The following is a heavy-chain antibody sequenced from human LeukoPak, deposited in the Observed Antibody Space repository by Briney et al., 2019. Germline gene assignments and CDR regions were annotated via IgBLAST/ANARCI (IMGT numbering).Heavy chain of an antibody. J-gene: IGHJ4*02. CDR1: GFTFSSSW. CDR3: ARAGYNWEHDY. CDR2: IDSDGSDT. Sequence: PGGSLRLSCAASGFTFSSSWMYWVRQAPGKGLVWVSRIDSDGSDTTYADSVKGRFTISRDNAKNTLYLQMSSLRAEDTAVYYCARAGYNWEHDYWGQGTLVTVSS. V-gene: IGHV3-74*01. D-gene: IGHD5-24*01.